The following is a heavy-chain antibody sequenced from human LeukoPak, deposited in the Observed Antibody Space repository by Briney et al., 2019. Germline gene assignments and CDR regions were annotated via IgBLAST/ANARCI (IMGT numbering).Heavy chain of an antibody. Sequence: ASVKVSCKASGYTFTGYYMHWVRQAPGQGLEWMGWINPNSGGTNYAQKFQGRVTMTRDTPISTAYMELSRLRSDDTAVYYCARDLRGYSGSYVYWGQGTLVTVSS. CDR2: INPNSGGT. D-gene: IGHD1-26*01. V-gene: IGHV1-2*02. CDR1: GYTFTGYY. J-gene: IGHJ4*02. CDR3: ARDLRGYSGSYVY.